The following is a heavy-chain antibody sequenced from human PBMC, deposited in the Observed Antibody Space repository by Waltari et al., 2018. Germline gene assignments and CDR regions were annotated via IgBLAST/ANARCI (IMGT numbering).Heavy chain of an antibody. V-gene: IGHV3-74*03. J-gene: IGHJ4*02. CDR3: IRDLAGARGH. Sequence: EVQLVASGGGLFRPGGSLRLACGAPGFPFSRNWMHWVCEVPGKELLWVSRSNDDRRTTTYADSVKGRFTISRDNAKSTLCLEMNSLRAEDTAIYYCIRDLAGARGHWGQGTLVTVSS. D-gene: IGHD3-10*01. CDR2: SNDDRRTT. CDR1: GFPFSRNW.